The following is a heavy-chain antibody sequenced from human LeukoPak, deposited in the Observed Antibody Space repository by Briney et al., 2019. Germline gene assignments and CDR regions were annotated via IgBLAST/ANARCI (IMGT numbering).Heavy chain of an antibody. D-gene: IGHD6-19*01. J-gene: IGHJ5*02. V-gene: IGHV4-34*01. Sequence: PSETLSLTCAVSGGSFNGYSYTWIRQPPGKALEWIGEIIHSGATHYNPSLKSRLTISVDTSRKQFSLKLTSVTAADTALYFCARGPLAFRRVAGIFSWGRGTQVTVSS. CDR3: ARGPLAFRRVAGIFS. CDR2: IIHSGAT. CDR1: GGSFNGYS.